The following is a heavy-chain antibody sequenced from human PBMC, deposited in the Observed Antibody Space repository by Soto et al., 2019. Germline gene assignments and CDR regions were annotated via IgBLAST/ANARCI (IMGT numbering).Heavy chain of an antibody. CDR3: AREVRITIFGVVGWFDP. V-gene: IGHV4-39*07. CDR1: HGSLRRSIFY. CDR2: INHSGST. Sequence: SETLSLTCTVSHGSLRRSIFYWGWVRQPPGKGLEWIGEINHSGSTNYNPSLKSRVTISVDTSKNQFSLKLSSVTAADTAVYYCAREVRITIFGVVGWFDPWGQGTLVTVSS. J-gene: IGHJ5*02. D-gene: IGHD3-3*01.